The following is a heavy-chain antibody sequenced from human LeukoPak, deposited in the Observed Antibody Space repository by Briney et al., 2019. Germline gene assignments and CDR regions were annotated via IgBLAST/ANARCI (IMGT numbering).Heavy chain of an antibody. CDR2: IIPIFGTA. V-gene: IGHV1-69*05. Sequence: SVKVSCKTSGGTFSSYAISWVRQAPGQGLEWMGGIIPIFGTANYAQKFQGRVTITTDESTSTAYMELSSLRSEDTAVYYCARDRVGSGGIFGVVIIPVMDVWGKGTTVTVSS. J-gene: IGHJ6*03. D-gene: IGHD3-3*01. CDR3: ARDRVGSGGIFGVVIIPVMDV. CDR1: GGTFSSYA.